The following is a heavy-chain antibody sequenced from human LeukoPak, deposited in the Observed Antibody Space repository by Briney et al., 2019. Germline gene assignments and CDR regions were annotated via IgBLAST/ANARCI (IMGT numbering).Heavy chain of an antibody. Sequence: ASVKVSCKASGYTFTGYYMNWVRQAPGQGLEWMGWINPNSGGTNYAQKFQGRVTMTRDTSISTAYMELSRLRSDDTAVYYCARDGIAAAVTYYFDYWGQGTLVTVSS. V-gene: IGHV1-2*02. CDR2: INPNSGGT. CDR3: ARDGIAAAVTYYFDY. J-gene: IGHJ4*02. CDR1: GYTFTGYY. D-gene: IGHD6-13*01.